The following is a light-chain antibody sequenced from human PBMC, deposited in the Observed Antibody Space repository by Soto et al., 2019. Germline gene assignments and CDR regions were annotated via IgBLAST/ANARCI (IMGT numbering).Light chain of an antibody. CDR1: QSISSY. CDR2: AAS. Sequence: DIQMTQSPSSRSASVGDRVTITCRASQSISSYLNWYQQKPGKAPKLLIYAASSLQSGVPSRFSGSGSGTDFTLTISSLQPEDFAPYYCQQSYSTPFTFGPGTKVAIK. J-gene: IGKJ3*01. CDR3: QQSYSTPFT. V-gene: IGKV1-39*01.